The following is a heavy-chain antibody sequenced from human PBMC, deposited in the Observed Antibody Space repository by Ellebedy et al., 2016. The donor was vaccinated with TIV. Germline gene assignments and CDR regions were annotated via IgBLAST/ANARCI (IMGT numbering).Heavy chain of an antibody. D-gene: IGHD3-22*01. CDR3: AREENSGWDWVGKY. V-gene: IGHV3-30-3*01. CDR2: ISVDGSKE. CDR1: GFTFSDYA. J-gene: IGHJ4*02. Sequence: GGSLRLSXAAFGFTFSDYAMHWVRQAPGKGLEWVTLISVDGSKEYYADSVKGRFTVSRDNSKNTLYLQMNSLRTEDTAVYYCAREENSGWDWVGKYWGQGALVTVSS.